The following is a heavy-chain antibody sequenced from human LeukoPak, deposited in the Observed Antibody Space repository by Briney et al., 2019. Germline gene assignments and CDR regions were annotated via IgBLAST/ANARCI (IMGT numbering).Heavy chain of an antibody. J-gene: IGHJ1*01. CDR2: ISGSGGST. V-gene: IGHV3-23*01. D-gene: IGHD6-13*01. CDR3: AKDLEATGGYSSSPGFYFQH. Sequence: PGGSLRLSCAASGFTFSSYAMSWVRQAPGKGLEWVSAISGSGGSTYYADSVKGRFTISRDNSKNTLYLQMNSLRAEDTAVYYCAKDLEATGGYSSSPGFYFQHWGQGTLVTVSS. CDR1: GFTFSSYA.